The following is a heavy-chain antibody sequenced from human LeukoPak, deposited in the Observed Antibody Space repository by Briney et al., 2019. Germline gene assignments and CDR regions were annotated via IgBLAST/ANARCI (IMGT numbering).Heavy chain of an antibody. CDR3: AKDEELGYSYGAIDY. D-gene: IGHD5-18*01. CDR1: GFTFSSYA. V-gene: IGHV3-23*01. J-gene: IGHJ4*02. Sequence: PGGSLRLSCAASGFTFSSYAMSWVRQAPGKGLEWVSAISGSGGSIYYADSVKGRFTISRDNSKNTLYLQMNSLRAEDTAVYYCAKDEELGYSYGAIDYWGQGTLVTVSS. CDR2: ISGSGGSI.